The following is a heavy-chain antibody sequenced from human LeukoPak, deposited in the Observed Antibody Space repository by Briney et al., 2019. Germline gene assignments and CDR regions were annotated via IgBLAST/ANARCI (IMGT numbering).Heavy chain of an antibody. CDR2: SRIKADGNIT. CDR3: ARCLNSFGH. V-gene: IGHV3-72*01. J-gene: IGHJ4*02. CDR1: GFTFSDHY. D-gene: IGHD2/OR15-2a*01. Sequence: GGSLRLSCATSGFTFSDHYMDWVRQTPGKGLEWLGRSRIKADGNITPYAATVKGRFTISRDESKNLLYLQMDGLKTEDTAVYYCARCLNSFGHWGQGALVTVAS.